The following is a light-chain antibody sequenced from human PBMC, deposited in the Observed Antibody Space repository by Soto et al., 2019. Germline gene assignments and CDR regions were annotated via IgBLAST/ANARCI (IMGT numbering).Light chain of an antibody. J-gene: IGKJ2*01. CDR3: QQYYSTPYT. CDR1: QSVLYSSNTKNF. Sequence: DIVMTQSPDSLAVSLGERDTINCKSSQSVLYSSNTKNFLAWYQQKPGQPPKLLIYWASTRESGVPDRFSGSGYGTDFTLTISSLQAEDVAVYYCQQYYSTPYTFGQGTKLEIK. V-gene: IGKV4-1*01. CDR2: WAS.